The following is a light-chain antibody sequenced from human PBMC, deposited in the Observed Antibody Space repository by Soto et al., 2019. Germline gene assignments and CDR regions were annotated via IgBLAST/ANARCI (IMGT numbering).Light chain of an antibody. CDR3: QTYNSAPLT. Sequence: PSSLCSFVGDRVTITCRASQDIGNFLAWYQQKPGKVPKLLIYAASTLQSGVPSRFSGSGSGTDFTLTISSLQPEDVANYYCQTYNSAPLTVGGGTKVENK. V-gene: IGKV1-27*01. J-gene: IGKJ4*01. CDR1: QDIGNF. CDR2: AAS.